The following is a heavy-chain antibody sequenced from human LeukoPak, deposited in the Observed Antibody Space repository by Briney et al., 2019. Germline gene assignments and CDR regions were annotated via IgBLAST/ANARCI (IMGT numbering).Heavy chain of an antibody. CDR3: ARGLDARSAFDV. J-gene: IGHJ3*01. D-gene: IGHD3-16*01. Sequence: SETLSLTCTVSGGSISSYYWSWIRQPPGKGLEWIGFSFYSGSTNYNPSLKSRVTTSVDTSKNQFSLKLTSVTPADTAVYYCARGLDARSAFDVWGQGTMVTVSS. CDR1: GGSISSYY. V-gene: IGHV4-59*01. CDR2: SFYSGST.